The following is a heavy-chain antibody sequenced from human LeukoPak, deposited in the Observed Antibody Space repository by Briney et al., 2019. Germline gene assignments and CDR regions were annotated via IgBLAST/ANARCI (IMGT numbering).Heavy chain of an antibody. Sequence: PGGSLRLSCAASGFTFSSYSMNWVRLAPGKGLEWVSYIGNNSSYIYYADSVKGRFTISRDNAKNSLYLQMNSLRAEDTAVYYCASLPSGYNSRWSFDCWGQGTLVTVSS. J-gene: IGHJ4*02. D-gene: IGHD6-13*01. CDR2: IGNNSSYI. V-gene: IGHV3-21*01. CDR3: ASLPSGYNSRWSFDC. CDR1: GFTFSSYS.